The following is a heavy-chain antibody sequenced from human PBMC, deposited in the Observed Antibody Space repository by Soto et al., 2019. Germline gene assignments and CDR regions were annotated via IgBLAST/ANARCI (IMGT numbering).Heavy chain of an antibody. V-gene: IGHV3-23*01. D-gene: IGHD3-3*01. J-gene: IGHJ4*02. CDR3: AKVPDDFWSGYEPPLYFDY. CDR2: ISGSGGST. Sequence: EVQLLESGGGLVQPGGSLRLSCAASGFTFSSYVMSWVRQAPGKGLEWVSGISGSGGSTYYADSVKGRFTISRDNSKNTLYLQMNSLRAEDTAVYYCAKVPDDFWSGYEPPLYFDYWGQGTLVTVSS. CDR1: GFTFSSYV.